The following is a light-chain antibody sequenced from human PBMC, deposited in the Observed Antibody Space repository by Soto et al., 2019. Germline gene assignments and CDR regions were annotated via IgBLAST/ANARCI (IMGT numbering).Light chain of an antibody. CDR2: WAS. Sequence: DIVMTQSPDSLAVSLGERATINCKSSQSVLYSSNNKNYLAWYQQKPGQPPKLLIYWASTRESGVPDRFSGSWSGTDFTLTISSLQAEDVAVYYCQQYYSTPNTFGQGTKVEIK. V-gene: IGKV4-1*01. CDR3: QQYYSTPNT. CDR1: QSVLYSSNNKNY. J-gene: IGKJ1*01.